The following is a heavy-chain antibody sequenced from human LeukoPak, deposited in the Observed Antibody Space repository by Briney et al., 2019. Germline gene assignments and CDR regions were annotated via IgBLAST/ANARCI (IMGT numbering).Heavy chain of an antibody. CDR3: ARLGRVPAAYIDY. CDR2: IYPGDSDT. CDR1: GYIFTSYW. Sequence: GESLKISCKGSGYIFTSYWIGWVRQMPGKGLEWMGIIYPGDSDTRYSPSFQGQVTISAGKSISTAYLQWSSLKASDTAMYYCARLGRVPAAYIDYWGQGTLVTVSS. J-gene: IGHJ4*02. V-gene: IGHV5-51*01. D-gene: IGHD2-2*01.